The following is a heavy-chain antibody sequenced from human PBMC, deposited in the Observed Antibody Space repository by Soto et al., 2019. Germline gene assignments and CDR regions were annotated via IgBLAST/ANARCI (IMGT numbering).Heavy chain of an antibody. Sequence: EGSLRRSCAASGFSFNTYDMNWVRQAPGKGLEWVSGISGSGETTFYADSVKGRFTISRDNSKNTLYLQLNSLRAEDAALYYCAKVHTAIGVIITTAFDIWGQGTVVTVSS. CDR2: ISGSGETT. CDR1: GFSFNTYD. CDR3: AKVHTAIGVIITTAFDI. V-gene: IGHV3-23*01. D-gene: IGHD3-22*01. J-gene: IGHJ3*02.